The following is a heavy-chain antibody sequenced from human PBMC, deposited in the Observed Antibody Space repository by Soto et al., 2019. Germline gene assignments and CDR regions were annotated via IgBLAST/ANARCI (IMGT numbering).Heavy chain of an antibody. V-gene: IGHV3-21*01. J-gene: IGHJ4*02. CDR2: ISSSSSYI. D-gene: IGHD2-21*01. Sequence: LSCAASGFTFSSYSMNWVRQAPGKGLEWVSSISSSSSYIYYADSVKGRFTISRDNAKNSLYLQMNSLRAEDTAVYYCARDVAPGVFDYWGQGTLVTVSS. CDR3: ARDVAPGVFDY. CDR1: GFTFSSYS.